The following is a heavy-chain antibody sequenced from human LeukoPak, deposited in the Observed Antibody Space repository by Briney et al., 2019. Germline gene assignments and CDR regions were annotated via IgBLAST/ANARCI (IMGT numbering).Heavy chain of an antibody. CDR3: ARGPAEWELRYYYYYYMDV. V-gene: IGHV1-8*01. Sequence: ASVKVSCKASGYTFTSCDINWVRQATGQGLEWMGWVNPNSGNTGYAQKFQGRVTMTRNTSISTAYMELSSLRSEDTAVYYCARGPAEWELRYYYYYYMDVWGKGTTVTVSS. J-gene: IGHJ6*03. CDR2: VNPNSGNT. D-gene: IGHD1-26*01. CDR1: GYTFTSCD.